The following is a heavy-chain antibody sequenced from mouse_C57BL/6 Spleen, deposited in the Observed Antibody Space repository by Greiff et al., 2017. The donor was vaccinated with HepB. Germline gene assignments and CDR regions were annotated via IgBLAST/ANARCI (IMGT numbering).Heavy chain of an antibody. CDR3: ARWRNYFDY. J-gene: IGHJ2*01. CDR1: GFTFSDYG. CDR2: ISSGSSTI. V-gene: IGHV5-17*01. Sequence: VQLKQSGGGLVKPGGSLKLSCAASGFTFSDYGMHWVRQAPEKGLEWVAYISSGSSTIYYADTVKGRFTISRDNAKNTLFLQMTSLRSEDTAMYYCARWRNYFDYWGQGTTLTVSS.